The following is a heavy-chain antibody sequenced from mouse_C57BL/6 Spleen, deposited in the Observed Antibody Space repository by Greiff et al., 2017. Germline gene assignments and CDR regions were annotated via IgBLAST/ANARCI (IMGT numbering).Heavy chain of an antibody. Sequence: EVQLQQSGPELVKPGASVKMSCKASGYTFTDYNMPWVKQSHGKSLEWIGYINPNNGGTSYNQKFKGKATLTVNKSSSTAYMELRSLTSEDSAVYYGARFRGIYDGSRGYFDYWGQGTTLTVSS. CDR2: INPNNGGT. CDR3: ARFRGIYDGSRGYFDY. V-gene: IGHV1-22*01. CDR1: GYTFTDYN. D-gene: IGHD2-3*01. J-gene: IGHJ2*01.